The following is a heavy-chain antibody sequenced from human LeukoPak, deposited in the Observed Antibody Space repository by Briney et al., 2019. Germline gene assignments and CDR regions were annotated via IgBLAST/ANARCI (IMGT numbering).Heavy chain of an antibody. V-gene: IGHV4-38-2*02. CDR1: GYSISSGYY. D-gene: IGHD4-11*01. J-gene: IGHJ4*02. Sequence: SETLSLTCTVSGYSISSGYYWGWIRQAPGKGLEWIGSIYHSGSTYYNPSLKRRVTISVDTSKNQFSLKLSSVTAEDTAVYYCAREVTVYWGQGTLVTVSS. CDR3: AREVTVY. CDR2: IYHSGST.